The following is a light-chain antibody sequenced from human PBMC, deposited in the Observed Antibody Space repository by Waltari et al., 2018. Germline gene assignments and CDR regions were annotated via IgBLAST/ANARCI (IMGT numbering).Light chain of an antibody. CDR3: SSYTVNTTLV. CDR2: DVS. Sequence: QSALTQPASVSGSPGQSITFSCTGTRIDIGTYNYVSWYQSHPGKAPKLMIYDVSKRPSGVSNRFSGSKSGNAASLTISGLQAEDEAYYYCSSYTVNTTLVFGGGTKLTVL. V-gene: IGLV2-14*03. J-gene: IGLJ3*02. CDR1: RIDIGTYNY.